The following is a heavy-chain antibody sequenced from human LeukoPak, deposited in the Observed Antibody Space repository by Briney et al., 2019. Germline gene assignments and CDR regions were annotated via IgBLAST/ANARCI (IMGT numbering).Heavy chain of an antibody. Sequence: GGSLRLSCAASGFTFSSYAMHWVRQAPGKGLEWVAVISYDGSNKYYADSVKGRFTISRDNSKNTLYPQMNSLRAEDTAVYYCARAFSGSYYFDYWGQGTLVTVSS. D-gene: IGHD1-26*01. J-gene: IGHJ4*02. CDR2: ISYDGSNK. CDR3: ARAFSGSYYFDY. CDR1: GFTFSSYA. V-gene: IGHV3-30-3*01.